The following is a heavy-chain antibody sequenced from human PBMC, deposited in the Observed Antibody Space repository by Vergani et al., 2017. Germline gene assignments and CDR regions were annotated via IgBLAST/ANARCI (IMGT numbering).Heavy chain of an antibody. J-gene: IGHJ3*01. Sequence: EMQLVESGGGLVQPGGSLRLSCEASGFTFTNYWLSWVRQAPGKGLEWVANMRQDGTDKFYVDSVKGRFTTSRDNAKKSVYLQMNRLKEEDTAVYFCWIPDSYDLWGQGAMVTVSS. CDR1: GFTFTNYW. CDR3: WIPDSYDL. D-gene: IGHD1-1*01. V-gene: IGHV3-7*01. CDR2: MRQDGTDK.